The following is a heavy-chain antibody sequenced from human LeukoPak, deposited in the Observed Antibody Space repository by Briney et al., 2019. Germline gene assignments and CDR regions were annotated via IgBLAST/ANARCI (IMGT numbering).Heavy chain of an antibody. J-gene: IGHJ3*02. CDR3: ARDRRVRGVFPDAFDI. V-gene: IGHV4-39*07. D-gene: IGHD3-10*01. Sequence: PSETLSLTCTVSGGSISSSYYWGWIRQPPGKGLEWIGSIYYRGSTYYNPSLKSRVTISVDTSKNQFSLRLSSVTAADTAVYYCARDRRVRGVFPDAFDIWGQGTMVTVSS. CDR2: IYYRGST. CDR1: GGSISSSYY.